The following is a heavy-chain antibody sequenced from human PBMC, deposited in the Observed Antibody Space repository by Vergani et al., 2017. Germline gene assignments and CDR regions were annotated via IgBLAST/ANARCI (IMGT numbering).Heavy chain of an antibody. V-gene: IGHV1-69*04. CDR2: IIPILGIA. CDR3: ARLLHDTVDERLDY. D-gene: IGHD1-1*01. CDR1: GGTFSSYA. Sequence: QVQLVQSGAEVKKPGSSVKVSCKASGGTFSSYAISWVRPAPGQGLEWMGRIIPILGIANYAQKFQGRVTITADKSTSTAYMELSSLRSEDTAVYYCARLLHDTVDERLDYWGQGTLVTVSS. J-gene: IGHJ4*02.